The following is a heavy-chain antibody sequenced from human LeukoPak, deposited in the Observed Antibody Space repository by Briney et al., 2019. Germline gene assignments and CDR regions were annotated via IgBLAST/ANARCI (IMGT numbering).Heavy chain of an antibody. V-gene: IGHV4-39*07. D-gene: IGHD3-10*01. CDR2: MYYSGST. CDR1: GGSISSSSYY. CDR3: ARGGLLLWFGELLDGSENWFDP. Sequence: SETLSLTCSVSGGSISSSSYYWGWIRQSPGKGLEWIGSMYYSGSTYYNPSLKSRVTISVDTSKNQFSLKLSSVTAADTAVYYCARGGLLLWFGELLDGSENWFDPWGQGTLVTVSS. J-gene: IGHJ5*02.